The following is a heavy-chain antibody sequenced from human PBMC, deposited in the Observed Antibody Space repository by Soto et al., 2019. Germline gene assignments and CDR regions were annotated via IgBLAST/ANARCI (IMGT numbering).Heavy chain of an antibody. CDR3: AKRGYCSSISCSYYFDY. CDR1: GFTFSSYD. V-gene: IGHV3-23*01. Sequence: GGSLRLSCAASGFTFSSYDMSWVRQAPGKGLEWVSVISGSGGNTYYADSVKGRFTISRDNSKNTLYLQMNSLRAEDTAVYYCAKRGYCSSISCSYYFDYWGQGTLVTVSS. J-gene: IGHJ4*02. D-gene: IGHD2-2*01. CDR2: ISGSGGNT.